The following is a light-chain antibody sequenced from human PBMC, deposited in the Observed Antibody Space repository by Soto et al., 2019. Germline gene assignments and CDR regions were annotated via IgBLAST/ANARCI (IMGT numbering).Light chain of an antibody. J-gene: IGKJ1*01. CDR2: KAS. CDR3: LHDHNYPRT. V-gene: IGKV1-5*03. Sequence: DIHMTQSPSTLSAPVGDRVTVTCRASQSIGNWVAWYQQKPGKAPKLLIYKASSLESGVPSRFSGSGSGTEFTLTISSLQPDDFATYYCLHDHNYPRTFGQGTKVDIK. CDR1: QSIGNW.